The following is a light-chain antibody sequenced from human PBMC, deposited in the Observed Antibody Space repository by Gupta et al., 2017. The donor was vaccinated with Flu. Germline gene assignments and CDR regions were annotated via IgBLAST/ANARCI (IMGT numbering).Light chain of an antibody. V-gene: IGKV1-33*01. J-gene: IGKJ4*01. CDR3: QQEHNIPVT. CDR2: DAS. CDR1: QDNRNF. Sequence: DIQMTQSPSSLSASVGDRVTITCQASQDNRNFLNWYQQKPGKAPKVVIYDASNLETGVPSRFSGGGYGTDFTLTISSLQPEDFGTYYCQQEHNIPVTFGGGTKVEIK.